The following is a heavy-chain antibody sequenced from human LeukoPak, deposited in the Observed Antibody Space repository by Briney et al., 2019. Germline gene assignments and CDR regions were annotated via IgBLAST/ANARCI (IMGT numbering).Heavy chain of an antibody. CDR3: AKVRGYSYGFDY. CDR2: INWNGGST. J-gene: IGHJ4*02. Sequence: GGSLRLSCAASGFTFDDYGMSWVRQAPGKGLEWVSGINWNGGSTGYADSVKGRFTISRDNAKNSLYLQMNSLRAEDTALYYCAKVRGYSYGFDYWGQGTLVTVSS. V-gene: IGHV3-20*04. D-gene: IGHD5-18*01. CDR1: GFTFDDYG.